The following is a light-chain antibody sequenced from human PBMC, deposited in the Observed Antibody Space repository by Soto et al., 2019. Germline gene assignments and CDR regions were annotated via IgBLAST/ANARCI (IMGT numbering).Light chain of an antibody. V-gene: IGLV2-14*03. CDR2: DVN. CDR1: SSDVGGYND. CDR3: RSYTSSSSQV. Sequence: QSVLTQPASVSGSRGQSITISCTGTSSDVGGYNDVSWYQQHPGKAPKLMIFDVNNRPSGVSNRFSGSKSGNTASLTISGLQAEDEADYYCRSYTSSSSQVFGGGTKLTVL. J-gene: IGLJ2*01.